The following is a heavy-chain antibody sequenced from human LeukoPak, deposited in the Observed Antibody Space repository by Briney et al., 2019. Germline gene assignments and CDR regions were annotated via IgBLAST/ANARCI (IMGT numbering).Heavy chain of an antibody. CDR2: IYYSGST. CDR1: GGSISSSSYY. D-gene: IGHD3-10*01. CDR3: ARIRGSSGCFDP. Sequence: SETLSLTCTVSGGSISSSSYYWGWIRQPPGKGLEWIGSIYYSGSTYYNPSLKSRVTISVDTSKNQFSLKLSSVTAADTAMYFCARIRGSSGCFDPWGQGTLVAVSS. V-gene: IGHV4-39*07. J-gene: IGHJ5*02.